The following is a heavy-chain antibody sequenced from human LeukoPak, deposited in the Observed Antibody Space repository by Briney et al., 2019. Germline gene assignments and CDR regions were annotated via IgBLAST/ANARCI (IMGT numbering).Heavy chain of an antibody. D-gene: IGHD1-26*01. Sequence: GGSLRLSCAASGFPFSNYAMSWVRQAPGKGLEWVSAISGSGGSTYYADSVKGRFTISRDNSKNTLYLQMNSLRAEDTAVYYCAKDRGGSYTYWGQGTLVTVSS. V-gene: IGHV3-23*01. CDR3: AKDRGGSYTY. CDR1: GFPFSNYA. CDR2: ISGSGGST. J-gene: IGHJ4*02.